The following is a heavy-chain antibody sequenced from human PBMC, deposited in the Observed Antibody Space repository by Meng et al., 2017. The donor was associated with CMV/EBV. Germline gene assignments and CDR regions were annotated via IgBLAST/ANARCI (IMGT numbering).Heavy chain of an antibody. V-gene: IGHV1-18*01. J-gene: IGHJ4*02. CDR1: GYTFTSDG. D-gene: IGHD2-2*01. Sequence: QFQLVQSGTEVRKPGASVTVSCKASGYTFTSDGISWVRQAPGQGLEWMGWISAYNGNTNYAQKLQGRVTMTTDTSTSTAYMELRSLRSDDTAVYYCARDAVVPADAPFHYWGQGTLVTVSS. CDR3: ARDAVVPADAPFHY. CDR2: ISAYNGNT.